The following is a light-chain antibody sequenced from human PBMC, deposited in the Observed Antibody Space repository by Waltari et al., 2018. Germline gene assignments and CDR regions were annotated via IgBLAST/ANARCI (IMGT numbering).Light chain of an antibody. V-gene: IGKV3-20*01. CDR1: QVVTSNS. CDR3: QQYGTAPHT. CDR2: GAS. Sequence: EILLTQSPGTLSLSPGERATLPCRASQVVTSNSLAWYKQSPGQSPSLLIYGASTRATGVPDKISGSGSGTDFTLTINKLEPEDFAVYYCQQYGTAPHTFGGGTKVEV. J-gene: IGKJ4*01.